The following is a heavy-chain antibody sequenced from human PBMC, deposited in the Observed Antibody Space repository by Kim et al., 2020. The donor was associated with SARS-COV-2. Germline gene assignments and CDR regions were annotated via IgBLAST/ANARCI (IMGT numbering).Heavy chain of an antibody. V-gene: IGHV3-48*04. CDR1: GFIFSSFG. CDR3: ARERDSSTWYGPIDY. D-gene: IGHD6-13*01. Sequence: GGSLRLSCAASGFIFSSFGMNWVRRAPGKGLEWISYISSSSGTIYYADSVKGRFTMSRDNSKNSLYLQMSSLRAQDSAIYYCARERDSSTWYGPIDYWGQGTLVTVSS. CDR2: ISSSSGTI. J-gene: IGHJ4*02.